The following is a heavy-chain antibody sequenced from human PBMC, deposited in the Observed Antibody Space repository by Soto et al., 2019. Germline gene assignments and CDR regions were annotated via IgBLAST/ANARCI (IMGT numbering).Heavy chain of an antibody. CDR3: ARGLAPYYFDY. V-gene: IGHV1-3*01. Sequence: ASVKVSCKASGYTFTSYAMHWVRQAPGQRLEWMGWINAGNGNTKYSQKLQGRDTITRDTSASTAYMEMSSLRSEDTAVYYCARGLAPYYFDYWGQGTLVTVSS. CDR1: GYTFTSYA. J-gene: IGHJ4*02. D-gene: IGHD6-19*01. CDR2: INAGNGNT.